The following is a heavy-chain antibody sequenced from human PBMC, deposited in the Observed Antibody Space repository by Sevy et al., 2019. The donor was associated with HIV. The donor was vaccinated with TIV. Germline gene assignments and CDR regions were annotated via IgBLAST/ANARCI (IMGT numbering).Heavy chain of an antibody. CDR1: GGTFSSYA. D-gene: IGHD3-22*01. CDR2: IIPIFGTA. Sequence: ASVTVSCKASGGTFSSYAISWVRQAPGQGLAWMGGIIPIFGTANYAQKFQGRVTITADESTSTAYMELSSLRSEDTAVYYCARGGYYYDSSGYYFDAFDIWGQGTMVTVSS. V-gene: IGHV1-69*13. J-gene: IGHJ3*02. CDR3: ARGGYYYDSSGYYFDAFDI.